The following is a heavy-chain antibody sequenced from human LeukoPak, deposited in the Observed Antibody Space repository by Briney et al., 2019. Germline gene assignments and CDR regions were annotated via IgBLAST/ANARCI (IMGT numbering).Heavy chain of an antibody. D-gene: IGHD3-22*01. V-gene: IGHV3-23*01. Sequence: PGGSLRLSCAASGLTFSTYAMSWVRQAPGKGLEWVSAISGSGVSTYYADSVKGRFIISRDNSKNTLFLQMNSLRAEDTAVYYCAKRPSESSGYKYFQDWGQGTLVTVSS. CDR1: GLTFSTYA. CDR3: AKRPSESSGYKYFQD. CDR2: ISGSGVST. J-gene: IGHJ1*01.